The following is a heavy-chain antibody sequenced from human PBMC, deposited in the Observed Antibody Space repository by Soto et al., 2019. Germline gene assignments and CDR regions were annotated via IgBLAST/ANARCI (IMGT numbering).Heavy chain of an antibody. CDR3: ARLAGMVRGAFDY. CDR2: IWYDGNTK. D-gene: IGHD3-10*01. CDR1: GFPFSSYG. V-gene: IGHV3-33*01. J-gene: IGHJ4*02. Sequence: QVQLVESGGGVVQPGRSLRLSCAASGFPFSSYGMHWVRQAPGKGLEWVALIWYDGNTKNYADSVKGRLTISRDNSKNTLYLEMNSLRAEDTAVYYCARLAGMVRGAFDYWGQGTLVTVSS.